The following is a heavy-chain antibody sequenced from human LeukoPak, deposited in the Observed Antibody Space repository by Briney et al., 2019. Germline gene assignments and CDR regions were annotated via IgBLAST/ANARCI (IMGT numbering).Heavy chain of an antibody. V-gene: IGHV4-39*07. J-gene: IGHJ4*02. Sequence: SETLSLTCTVSGGSISSSSYYWGWIRQPPGKGLEWIGSIYYSGSTYYNPSLKSRVTISVDTSKNQFSLKLSSVTAADTAVYYCARAKGYTVVTDEYYFDYWGQGTLVTVSS. CDR1: GGSISSSSYY. CDR3: ARAKGYTVVTDEYYFDY. CDR2: IYYSGST. D-gene: IGHD4-23*01.